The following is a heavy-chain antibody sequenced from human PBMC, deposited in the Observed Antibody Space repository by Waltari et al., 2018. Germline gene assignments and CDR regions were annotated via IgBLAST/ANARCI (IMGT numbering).Heavy chain of an antibody. Sequence: QVQLQESGPGLVKPSETLSLTCDVSNGSISSYYWNWIRQPAGKGLEWVGRVYSSGTTNYNPSLKSRVTMSVDASKNHFSLRLSSVTAADTAVYYCARAGSGWPYAFDIWGQGTMVTVSS. CDR1: NGSISSYY. CDR3: ARAGSGWPYAFDI. D-gene: IGHD6-19*01. J-gene: IGHJ3*02. CDR2: VYSSGTT. V-gene: IGHV4-4*07.